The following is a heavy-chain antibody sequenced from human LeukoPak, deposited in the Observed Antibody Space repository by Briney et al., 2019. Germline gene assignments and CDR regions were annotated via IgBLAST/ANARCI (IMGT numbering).Heavy chain of an antibody. CDR2: IIPTLGIA. CDR3: ARERVVGATSSYYYGMDV. D-gene: IGHD1-26*01. J-gene: IGHJ6*02. CDR1: GGTFSSYA. V-gene: IGHV1-69*04. Sequence: ASVKVSCKASGGTFSSYAISWVRQAPGQGLEWMGRIIPTLGIANYAQKFQGRVTITADKSTSAAYMELSSLRSEDTAVYYCARERVVGATSSYYYGMDVWGQGTTVTVSS.